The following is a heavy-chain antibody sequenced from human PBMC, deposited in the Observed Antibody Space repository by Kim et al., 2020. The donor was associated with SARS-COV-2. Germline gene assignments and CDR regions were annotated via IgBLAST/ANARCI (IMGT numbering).Heavy chain of an antibody. CDR3: ARGRGISMITFGGVIVNQGEFDY. Sequence: SETLSLTCAVYGGSFSGYYWSWIRQPPGKGLEWIGEINHSGSTNYNPSLKSRVTISVDTSKNQFSLKLSSVTAADTAVYYCARGRGISMITFGGVIVNQGEFDYWGQGTLVTVSS. CDR1: GGSFSGYY. D-gene: IGHD3-16*02. V-gene: IGHV4-34*01. J-gene: IGHJ4*02. CDR2: INHSGST.